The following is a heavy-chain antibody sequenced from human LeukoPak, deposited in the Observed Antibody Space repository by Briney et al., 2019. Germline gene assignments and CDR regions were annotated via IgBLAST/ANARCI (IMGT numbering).Heavy chain of an antibody. Sequence: GESLKISCMGSGYSFTNYWIGWVRQMPGKGLEWMGIIYPGDSDTTYSPSFQGQVTISADKSISTAYLQWSSLKASDTAMYYCGRIPAAGSLKGAFDIWGQGTMVTVSS. J-gene: IGHJ3*02. D-gene: IGHD6-25*01. CDR1: GYSFTNYW. V-gene: IGHV5-51*01. CDR2: IYPGDSDT. CDR3: GRIPAAGSLKGAFDI.